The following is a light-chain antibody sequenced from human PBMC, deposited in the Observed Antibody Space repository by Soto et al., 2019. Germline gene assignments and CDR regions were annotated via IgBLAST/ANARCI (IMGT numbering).Light chain of an antibody. Sequence: QSALTQPPSASGSPGQAVTISCTGTSSDVGGYNYVSWYQQHPGKAPKLMIDEVSKRPSGVPDLFSGSESGNTASLTVSGRQAEDEADYYCSLYAGSNNLVFGGGTKLTVL. V-gene: IGLV2-8*01. CDR3: SLYAGSNNLV. J-gene: IGLJ2*01. CDR2: EVS. CDR1: SSDVGGYNY.